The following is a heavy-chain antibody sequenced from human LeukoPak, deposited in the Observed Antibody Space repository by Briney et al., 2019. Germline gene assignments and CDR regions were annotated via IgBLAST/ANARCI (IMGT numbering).Heavy chain of an antibody. CDR3: ARGPRDY. Sequence: GGSLRLSCAVSGFAVSSKYMTWVRQAPGRGMEWGSDLFSDGSAFSADSVKGRFNISRDNAKNTLFIQMNSLKPEDTAVYYCARGPRDYWGQGTLVTVSS. CDR1: GFAVSSKY. CDR2: LFSDGSA. V-gene: IGHV3-53*05. J-gene: IGHJ4*02.